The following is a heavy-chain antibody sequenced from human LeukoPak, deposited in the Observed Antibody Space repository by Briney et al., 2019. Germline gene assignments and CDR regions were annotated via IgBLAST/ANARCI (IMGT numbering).Heavy chain of an antibody. J-gene: IGHJ4*02. D-gene: IGHD1-26*01. CDR1: GFTFSSYG. CDR3: AKDKWELPRNYFDY. Sequence: GGSLTLSCAASGFTFSSYGTHWVRQAPGKGLEWVAVMSYDGSSQYYADSVKGRFTISRDNSKNTLYLQMNSLRAEDTAVYYCAKDKWELPRNYFDYWGQGTLVTVSS. CDR2: MSYDGSSQ. V-gene: IGHV3-30*18.